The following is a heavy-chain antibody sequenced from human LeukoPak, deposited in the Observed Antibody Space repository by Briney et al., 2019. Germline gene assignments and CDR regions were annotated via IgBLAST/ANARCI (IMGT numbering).Heavy chain of an antibody. CDR1: GFTFNSYA. Sequence: GGSLRLSCAASGFTFNSYAMSWVRQAPGKGLEWVSAISGSGGSTYYADSVKGRFTISRDNSKNTLYLQMNSLRAEDTAVYYCAKRITMIVVVPGAFDIWGQGTMVTVSS. CDR2: ISGSGGST. D-gene: IGHD3-22*01. V-gene: IGHV3-23*01. J-gene: IGHJ3*02. CDR3: AKRITMIVVVPGAFDI.